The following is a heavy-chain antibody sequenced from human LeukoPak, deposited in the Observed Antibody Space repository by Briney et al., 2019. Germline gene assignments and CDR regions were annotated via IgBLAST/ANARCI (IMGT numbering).Heavy chain of an antibody. CDR3: ARDHMTTVTTGY. J-gene: IGHJ4*02. Sequence: ASVKVSCKASGYTFTSYGISWVRQAPGQGLEWMGWISAYNGNTNYAQKLQGKVTMTTDTSTSTAYMELRSLRSDDTAVYYCARDHMTTVTTGYWGQGTLVTVSS. CDR2: ISAYNGNT. V-gene: IGHV1-18*01. CDR1: GYTFTSYG. D-gene: IGHD4-17*01.